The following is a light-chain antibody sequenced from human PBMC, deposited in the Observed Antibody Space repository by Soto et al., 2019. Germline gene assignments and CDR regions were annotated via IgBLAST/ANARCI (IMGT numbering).Light chain of an antibody. V-gene: IGLV2-14*03. J-gene: IGLJ2*01. CDR3: SSYTPSSTVV. Sequence: QSALTQPASVSGSPGQSITISCTGTSSDVGSYPYVSWYQQHPGKAPKLMIYDVNSRPSGVSNRFSGSKSGNTASLTISGRQAEDEAHYYCSSYTPSSTVVFGGGTKVTVL. CDR1: SSDVGSYPY. CDR2: DVN.